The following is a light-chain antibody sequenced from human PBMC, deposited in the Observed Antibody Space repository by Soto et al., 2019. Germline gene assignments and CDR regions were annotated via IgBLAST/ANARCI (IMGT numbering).Light chain of an antibody. CDR1: SSDVGDYNY. Sequence: QSALTQPASVSGSPGQSITISCTGSSSDVGDYNYVAWYQQHPDKAPKLMIFDVSSRPSGVSNRFSGYKSGSTASLTISGLQAEDEADYFCSSYSSSGTLDVFGTGTKLTVL. V-gene: IGLV2-14*03. CDR3: SSYSSSGTLDV. J-gene: IGLJ1*01. CDR2: DVS.